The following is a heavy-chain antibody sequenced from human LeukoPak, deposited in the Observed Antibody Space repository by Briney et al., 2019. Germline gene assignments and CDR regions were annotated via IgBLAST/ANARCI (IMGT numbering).Heavy chain of an antibody. CDR2: ISSGSSYI. Sequence: GGSLRLSCAASGFTLSSYSMNWVRQAPGKGLEWVSSISSGSSYIYYADSVKGRFTISRDNAKNSLYLQMNSLRAEDTALYYCAKDRFSSGSRDVAFDIWGQGTMVTVSS. J-gene: IGHJ3*02. CDR3: AKDRFSSGSRDVAFDI. V-gene: IGHV3-21*04. D-gene: IGHD5-12*01. CDR1: GFTLSSYS.